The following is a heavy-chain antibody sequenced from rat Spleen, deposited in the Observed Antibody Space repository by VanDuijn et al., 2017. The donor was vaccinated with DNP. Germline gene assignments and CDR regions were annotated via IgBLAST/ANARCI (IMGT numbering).Heavy chain of an antibody. CDR2: IIYDDSRT. V-gene: IGHV5S10*01. CDR1: GFTFSDYN. D-gene: IGHD1-6*01. J-gene: IGHJ2*01. CDR3: ARHVLPLRIWDY. Sequence: EVQLVESGGGLVQPGRSLKLSCAASGFTFSDYNMAWVRQAPKKGLEWVATIIYDDSRTYYRDSVKGRFTISRDNAKSTLYLQMNSLRSEDMATYYCARHVLPLRIWDYWGQGVTVTVSS.